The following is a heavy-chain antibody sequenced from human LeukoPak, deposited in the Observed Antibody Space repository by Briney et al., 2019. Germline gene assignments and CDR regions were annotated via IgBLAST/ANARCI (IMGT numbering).Heavy chain of an antibody. CDR2: ISGSGGST. CDR1: RFTFSNFA. D-gene: IGHD2-2*01. V-gene: IGHV3-23*01. CDR3: AKSGPYCSSTSCNYFDY. Sequence: PGGSLRLSCAASRFTFSNFAMSWVRQAPGKGLEWVSAISGSGGSTYYADSVKGRFTISRDNSKNALFLQMNSLGAEDTAVYYCAKSGPYCSSTSCNYFDYWGQGTLVTVSS. J-gene: IGHJ4*02.